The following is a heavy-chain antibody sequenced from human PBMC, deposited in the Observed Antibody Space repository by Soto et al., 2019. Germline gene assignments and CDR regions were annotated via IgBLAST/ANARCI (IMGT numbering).Heavy chain of an antibody. CDR3: ASNLRVVFGVVIIDLREYYYYGMDV. CDR1: GGTFSSYA. CDR2: IIPIFGTA. V-gene: IGHV1-69*13. Sequence: GASVKVSCKASGGTFSSYAISWVRQAPGQGLEWMGGIIPIFGTANYAQKFQGRVTITADESTSTAYMELSSPRSEDTAVYYCASNLRVVFGVVIIDLREYYYYGMDVWGQGTTVTVSS. J-gene: IGHJ6*02. D-gene: IGHD3-3*01.